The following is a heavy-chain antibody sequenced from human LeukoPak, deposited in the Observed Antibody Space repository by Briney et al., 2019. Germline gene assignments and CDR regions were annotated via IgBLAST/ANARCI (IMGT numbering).Heavy chain of an antibody. CDR1: GFTFSSYS. J-gene: IGHJ5*02. CDR2: ISSGSSYI. Sequence: GGSLRLSCAASGFTFSSYSMNWVRQAPGTGLEWVSYISSGSSYIFYADSVKGRFTISRDNAKNSLYLQMNSLRAEDTAVYYCARVPESLGWYDNWFDPWGQGTLVTVSS. V-gene: IGHV3-21*05. D-gene: IGHD6-19*01. CDR3: ARVPESLGWYDNWFDP.